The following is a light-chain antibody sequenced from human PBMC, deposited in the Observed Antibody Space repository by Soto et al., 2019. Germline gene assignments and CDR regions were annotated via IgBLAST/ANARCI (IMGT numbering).Light chain of an antibody. Sequence: QSVLAQPASVSGCPGQSMTISCTGASSDVGGYDFVSWYQHHPGTPPKLIIYEVTHRPSGVSHRFSGSKSASTASLTISGLQVEDEADYFCGSYSSTTTREVFGTGTKVTVL. CDR1: SSDVGGYDF. V-gene: IGLV2-14*01. CDR2: EVT. J-gene: IGLJ1*01. CDR3: GSYSSTTTREV.